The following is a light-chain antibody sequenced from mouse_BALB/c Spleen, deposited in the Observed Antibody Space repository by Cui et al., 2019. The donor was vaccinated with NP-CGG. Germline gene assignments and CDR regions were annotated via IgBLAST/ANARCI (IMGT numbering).Light chain of an antibody. J-gene: IGLJ1*01. Sequence: QAVVTQESALTTSPGETVTLTCRSSTGAVTTSNYANWVQEKPDHLFTGLIGGTNNRAPGVPARLSGSLIGDKAALTITGAQTEDEAIYFCALWYSNHWVFGGGTKRTV. CDR1: TGAVTTSNY. V-gene: IGLV1*01. CDR2: GTN. CDR3: ALWYSNHWV.